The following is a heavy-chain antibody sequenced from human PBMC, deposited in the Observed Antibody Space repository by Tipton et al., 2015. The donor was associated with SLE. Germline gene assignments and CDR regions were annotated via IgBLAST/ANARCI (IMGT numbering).Heavy chain of an antibody. Sequence: TLSLTCSVSGDSISSFYWSWIRQTPGKRLEWIGYIYHSESPTYNPSLRRRVTMSVETSKNQASLKLNSLTAADTAVYYCATGILVRYSGSLPNYAFSIWGRGTTVTVSA. J-gene: IGHJ3*02. CDR3: ATGILVRYSGSLPNYAFSI. V-gene: IGHV4-59*01. D-gene: IGHD5-12*01. CDR2: IYHSESP. CDR1: GDSISSFY.